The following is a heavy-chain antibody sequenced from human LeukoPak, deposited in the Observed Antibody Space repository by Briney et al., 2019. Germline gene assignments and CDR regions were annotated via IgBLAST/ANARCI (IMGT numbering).Heavy chain of an antibody. D-gene: IGHD6-19*01. CDR3: ARRSSEKQWLVQVESV. J-gene: IGHJ4*02. CDR1: GGSISSSSYY. CDR2: IYYSGST. V-gene: IGHV4-39*01. Sequence: PSETLSLTCTVSGGSISSSSYYWGWIRQPPGKGLEWIGSIYYSGSTYYNPSLKSRVTISVDTSKNQFSLKLSSVTAADTAVYYCARRSSEKQWLVQVESVWGQGTLVTVSS.